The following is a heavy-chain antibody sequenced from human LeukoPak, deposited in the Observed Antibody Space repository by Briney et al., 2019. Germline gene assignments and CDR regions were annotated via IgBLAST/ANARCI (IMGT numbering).Heavy chain of an antibody. V-gene: IGHV3-33*08. CDR3: AAAILYYYGMDV. J-gene: IGHJ6*02. CDR2: VWYDGSNK. D-gene: IGHD2-2*02. Sequence: GGSPRLSCAASGFTFSSYEMNWVRQAPGKGLEWVAVVWYDGSNKYYADSVKGRFTISRDNSKNTLYLQMNSLRAEDTAVYYCAAAILYYYGMDVWGQGTTVTVSS. CDR1: GFTFSSYE.